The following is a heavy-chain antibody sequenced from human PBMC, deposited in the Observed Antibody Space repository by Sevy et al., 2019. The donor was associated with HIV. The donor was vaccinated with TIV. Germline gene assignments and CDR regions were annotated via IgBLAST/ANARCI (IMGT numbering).Heavy chain of an antibody. CDR3: AKGRGGHYDPDEIAYYFYYYNMDV. V-gene: IGHV3-23*01. Sequence: GGSLRLSCAVSGFSFDSYGMTWVRQAPGKGLEWVSAISGSGTRTYYADSVKARFIISRDNSKNTLDLHMNSLRAEETGIYYCAKGRGGHYDPDEIAYYFYYYNMDVWGKGTTVTVSS. CDR2: ISGSGTRT. J-gene: IGHJ6*03. D-gene: IGHD3-22*01. CDR1: GFSFDSYG.